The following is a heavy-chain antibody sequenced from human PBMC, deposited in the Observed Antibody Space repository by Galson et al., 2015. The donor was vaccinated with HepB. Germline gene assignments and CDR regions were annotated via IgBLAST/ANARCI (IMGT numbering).Heavy chain of an antibody. Sequence: SLRLSCAASGFTIRSFWMDWVRQAPGRGLEWVANIKQDGSDRHYVDSVKGRFTISRDNAKNSLYLQMDSLSAEDTAVYYCARGGDRRLDYWGQGTLVTVSS. CDR2: IKQDGSDR. V-gene: IGHV3-7*03. CDR3: ARGGDRRLDY. CDR1: GFTIRSFW. J-gene: IGHJ4*02.